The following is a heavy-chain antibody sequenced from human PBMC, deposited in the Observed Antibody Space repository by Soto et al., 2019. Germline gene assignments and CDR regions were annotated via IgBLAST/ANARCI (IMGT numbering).Heavy chain of an antibody. Sequence: QVQLQESGPGLVKPSQTLSLTCTVSGGSISSGDYYWSWIRQPPGKGLEWIGYIYYSGSTNYNPSLKSRVTISVDTSTNRFSLKLSSVTAADTAVYYCAREAYVGLNHFDYWGQGTLVTVSS. V-gene: IGHV4-30-4*01. J-gene: IGHJ4*02. CDR3: AREAYVGLNHFDY. CDR1: GGSISSGDYY. CDR2: IYYSGST. D-gene: IGHD3-16*01.